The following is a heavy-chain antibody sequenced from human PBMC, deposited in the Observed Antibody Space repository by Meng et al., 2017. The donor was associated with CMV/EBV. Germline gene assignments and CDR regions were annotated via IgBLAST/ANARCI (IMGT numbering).Heavy chain of an antibody. CDR3: ARGQYPQLAPDDNYGLDG. J-gene: IGHJ6*02. Sequence: SVMVSCKASGGSLSAYAPSWVRQAPEQGLEWIGGIIPIPDVTNYAQKFQGSVTIIADRSTSTAYLEWNSLRSEDTAVYYCARGQYPQLAPDDNYGLDGWGQGTTVTVSS. CDR2: IIPIPDVT. V-gene: IGHV1-69*10. D-gene: IGHD1-1*01. CDR1: GGSLSAYA.